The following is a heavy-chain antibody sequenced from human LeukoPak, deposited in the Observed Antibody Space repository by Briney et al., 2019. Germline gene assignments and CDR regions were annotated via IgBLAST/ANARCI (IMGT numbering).Heavy chain of an antibody. J-gene: IGHJ5*02. CDR3: ARDGLYSSSWYPTPNWFDP. D-gene: IGHD6-13*01. Sequence: PGGSLRLSCAASGLTFDDYGMSWVRQAPGKGLEWVSYISSSSSTIYYADSVKGRFTISRDNAKNSLYLQMNSLRAEDTAVYYCARDGLYSSSWYPTPNWFDPWGQGTLVTVSS. CDR1: GLTFDDYG. V-gene: IGHV3-48*01. CDR2: ISSSSSTI.